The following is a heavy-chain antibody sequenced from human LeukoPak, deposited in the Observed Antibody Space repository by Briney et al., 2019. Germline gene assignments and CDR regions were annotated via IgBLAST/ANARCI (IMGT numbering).Heavy chain of an antibody. Sequence: SETLSLTCAVYGGSFSGYYWSWIRQPPGKGLEWIGEINHSGSTNYNPSLKSRVTISVDTSKNQFSLKLSSVTAADTAVYYCARVFTYCSSTSCYSSWYFDLWGRGTLVTVSS. CDR2: INHSGST. J-gene: IGHJ2*01. CDR3: ARVFTYCSSTSCYSSWYFDL. V-gene: IGHV4-34*01. D-gene: IGHD2-2*02. CDR1: GGSFSGYY.